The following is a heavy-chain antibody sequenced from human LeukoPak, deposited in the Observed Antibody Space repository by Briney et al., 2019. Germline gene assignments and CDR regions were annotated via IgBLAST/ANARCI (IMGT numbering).Heavy chain of an antibody. V-gene: IGHV4-39*07. CDR3: ARADDPPYYYGSGSSLRFAAFDI. J-gene: IGHJ3*02. CDR1: GDSITSSNYY. Sequence: SETLTLTCTISGDSITSSNYYWGWIRQSPEKGLEWLGSFYYNGATYYNPSLSSRLTISEDTSKNQVSLKLSSVTAADTAVYYCARADDPPYYYGSGSSLRFAAFDIWGQGTMVTVSS. D-gene: IGHD3-10*01. CDR2: FYYNGAT.